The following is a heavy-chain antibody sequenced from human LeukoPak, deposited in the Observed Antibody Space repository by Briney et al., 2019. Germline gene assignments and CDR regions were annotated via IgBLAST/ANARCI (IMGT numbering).Heavy chain of an antibody. CDR3: ARDPEGFGATYFDY. CDR1: GFIFSSYN. V-gene: IGHV3-21*01. J-gene: IGHJ4*02. D-gene: IGHD3-16*01. CDR2: ISRSASNI. Sequence: GGSLILSCVASGFIFSSYNMNWVRQAPGKGLEWVSSISRSASNIYYADSVKGRFTISRDNAKNSFYLQMNSLRAEDTAVFYCARDPEGFGATYFDYWGQGTLVTISS.